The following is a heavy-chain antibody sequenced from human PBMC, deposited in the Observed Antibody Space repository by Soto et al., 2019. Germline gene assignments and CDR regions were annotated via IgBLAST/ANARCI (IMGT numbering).Heavy chain of an antibody. CDR3: ARSSDLYYYDSSGYYSWFDP. Sequence: PSETLSLTCTVSGVSISSGDYYWSWIRQPPGKGLEWIGYIYYSGSTYYNPSLKSRVTISVDTSKNQFSLKLSSVTAADTAVYYCARSSDLYYYDSSGYYSWFDPWGQGTLVTVSS. CDR2: IYYSGST. J-gene: IGHJ5*02. V-gene: IGHV4-30-4*01. D-gene: IGHD3-22*01. CDR1: GVSISSGDYY.